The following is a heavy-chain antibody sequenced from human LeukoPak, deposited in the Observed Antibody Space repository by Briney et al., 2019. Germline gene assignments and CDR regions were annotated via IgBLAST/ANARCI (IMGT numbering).Heavy chain of an antibody. Sequence: GASVKVSCKASGYTFTSYGISWVRQAPGQGLEWMGWISGYNDNAKYAQKVLDRVTMTTDTSTSTAYMEVRSLRSDDTAVYYCVRNLGFGALDYWGQGTLVIVSS. CDR3: VRNLGFGALDY. CDR1: GYTFTSYG. J-gene: IGHJ4*02. D-gene: IGHD4/OR15-4a*01. CDR2: ISGYNDNA. V-gene: IGHV1-18*01.